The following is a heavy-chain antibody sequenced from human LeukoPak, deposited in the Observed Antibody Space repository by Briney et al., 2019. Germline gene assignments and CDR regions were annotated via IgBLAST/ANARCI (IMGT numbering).Heavy chain of an antibody. CDR2: IYYSGST. CDR3: AKDLVGATGDFDY. Sequence: SETLSLTCTVSGGSISSSSYYWGWIRQPPGKGLEWIGSIYYSGSTYYNPSLKSRVTISVDTSKNQFSLKLSSVTAADTAVYYCAKDLVGATGDFDYWGQGTLVTVSS. D-gene: IGHD1-26*01. V-gene: IGHV4-39*07. CDR1: GGSISSSSYY. J-gene: IGHJ4*02.